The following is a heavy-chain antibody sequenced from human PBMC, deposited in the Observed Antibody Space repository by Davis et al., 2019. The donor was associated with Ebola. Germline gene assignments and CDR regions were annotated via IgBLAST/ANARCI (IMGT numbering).Heavy chain of an antibody. J-gene: IGHJ4*02. CDR3: ARHWAGYSSSWFFFDY. Sequence: MPSETLSLTCTVSGGSVSSGTYFWSWIRQPPGKGLEWIGYVYYSGSTYYNPSLKSRVTIPVDTSKNQFSLKLSSVTAADTAVYYCARHWAGYSSSWFFFDYWGQGTLVTVSS. D-gene: IGHD6-13*01. V-gene: IGHV4-39*01. CDR2: VYYSGST. CDR1: GGSVSSGTYF.